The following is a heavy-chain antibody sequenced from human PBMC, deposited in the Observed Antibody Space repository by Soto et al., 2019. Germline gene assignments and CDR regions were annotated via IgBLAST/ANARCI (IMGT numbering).Heavy chain of an antibody. CDR2: IHHSGST. D-gene: IGHD5-12*01. CDR3: AREGLRKNWFDP. Sequence: SETLSLTCTVSGGSIISYYWSWIRQPPGRGLEWIGYIHHSGSTNYNPSLKSRVTILVDPSKNQFSLKLSSVTAADTAVYYCAREGLRKNWFDPWGQGTLVTVSS. J-gene: IGHJ5*02. V-gene: IGHV4-59*12. CDR1: GGSIISYY.